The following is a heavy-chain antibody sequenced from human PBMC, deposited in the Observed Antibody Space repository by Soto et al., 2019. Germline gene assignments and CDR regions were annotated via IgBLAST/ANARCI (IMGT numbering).Heavy chain of an antibody. CDR2: IKQDGRGK. V-gene: IGHV3-7*05. Sequence: GGSLRLSCAASGFTFSSYWMSWVRQAPGKGLEWVANIKQDGRGKYYVDSVKGRFTISRDNAKNSLYLQMNSLRAEDTAVYYCASYLMAAAGTGYYYYYGMDVWGQGTTVTVSS. D-gene: IGHD6-13*01. J-gene: IGHJ6*02. CDR1: GFTFSSYW. CDR3: ASYLMAAAGTGYYYYYGMDV.